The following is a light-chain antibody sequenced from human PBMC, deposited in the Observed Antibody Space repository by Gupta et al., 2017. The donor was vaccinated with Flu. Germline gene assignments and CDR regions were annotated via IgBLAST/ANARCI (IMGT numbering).Light chain of an antibody. CDR2: DVS. J-gene: IGLJ3*02. Sequence: QSALPQPRSVSGSPGPSVTISCTGTSSDVGGYNYVSWYQQHPAKSLNLMIYDVSKRTAAVPGRFSVSKSGNTASLTISAPQEEEEADYYYSSYASSYTWVFGGGTKLTVL. CDR3: SSYASSYTWV. CDR1: SSDVGGYNY. V-gene: IGLV2-11*01.